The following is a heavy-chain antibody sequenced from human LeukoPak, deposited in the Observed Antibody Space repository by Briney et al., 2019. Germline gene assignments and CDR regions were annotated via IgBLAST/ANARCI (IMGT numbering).Heavy chain of an antibody. CDR1: GYSISSGYY. V-gene: IGHV4-38-2*02. CDR2: IYHSGST. CDR3: ARVYVAVAGTVFDY. D-gene: IGHD6-19*01. J-gene: IGHJ4*02. Sequence: SETLSLTCTVSGYSISSGYYWGWIRQPPGKGLEWIGSIYHSGSTYYNPSLKSRVTISVDTSKNQFSLKLSSVTAADTAVYYCARVYVAVAGTVFDYWGQGTLVTVSS.